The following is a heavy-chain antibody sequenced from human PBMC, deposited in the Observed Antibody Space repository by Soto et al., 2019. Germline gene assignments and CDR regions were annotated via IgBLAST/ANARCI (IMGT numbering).Heavy chain of an antibody. Sequence: QVQLVESGGGVVQPGRSLRLSCAASGFTFSSYGTHWVRQAPGKGLEWVAVIWFDGSNKFYADSVKGRFTISRVNSKNTVSLQMNSLRDEDSAAYYCATTGPYWGQGTLVTVSS. V-gene: IGHV3-33*01. J-gene: IGHJ4*02. CDR2: IWFDGSNK. CDR3: ATTGPY. CDR1: GFTFSSYG.